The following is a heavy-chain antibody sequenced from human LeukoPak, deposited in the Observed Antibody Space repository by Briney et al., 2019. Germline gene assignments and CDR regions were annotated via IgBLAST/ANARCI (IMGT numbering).Heavy chain of an antibody. CDR2: IYYSGST. D-gene: IGHD6-19*01. Sequence: SETLSLTCTVSGGSISGSSYYWGWIRQPPGKGLEWIGSIYYSGSTYYNPSLKSRVTISVDTSKNQFSLKLSSVTAADTAVYYCARAGGAVAGSEMFDYWGQGTLVTVSS. CDR1: GGSISGSSYY. CDR3: ARAGGAVAGSEMFDY. V-gene: IGHV4-39*07. J-gene: IGHJ4*02.